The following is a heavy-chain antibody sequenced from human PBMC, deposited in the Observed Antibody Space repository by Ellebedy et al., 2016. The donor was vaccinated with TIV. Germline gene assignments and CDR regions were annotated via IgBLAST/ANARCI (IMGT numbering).Heavy chain of an antibody. CDR3: ARELAVAGGYPNWFDP. Sequence: GESLKISCAASGFTFSSYSMNWVRQAPGKGLEWVSSISSSSSYIYYADSVKGRFTISRDNSKNTLYLQMNSLRAEDTAVYYCARELAVAGGYPNWFDPWGQGTLVTVSS. CDR1: GFTFSSYS. J-gene: IGHJ5*02. CDR2: ISSSSSYI. D-gene: IGHD6-19*01. V-gene: IGHV3-21*01.